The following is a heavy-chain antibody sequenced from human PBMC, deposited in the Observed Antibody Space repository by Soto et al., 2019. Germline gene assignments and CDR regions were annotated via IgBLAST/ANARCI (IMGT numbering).Heavy chain of an antibody. CDR2: IYYSGST. Sequence: QLQLQESGPGLVKPSETLSLTCTVSGGSISSSSYYWGWIRQPPGKGLEWIGSIYYSGSTYYNPSLKSRVTISVDTSKNQFSLKLSSVTAADTAVYYCARPHYDYYYMDVWGKGTKVTV. V-gene: IGHV4-39*01. CDR1: GGSISSSSYY. CDR3: ARPHYDYYYMDV. J-gene: IGHJ6*03.